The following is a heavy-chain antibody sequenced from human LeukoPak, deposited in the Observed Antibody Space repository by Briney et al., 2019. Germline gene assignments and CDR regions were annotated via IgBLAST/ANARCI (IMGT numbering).Heavy chain of an antibody. CDR3: AKESDSGYHSEGPKT. CDR2: VRNDGSNE. CDR1: GFVLSDYG. V-gene: IGHV3-30*02. D-gene: IGHD5-12*01. Sequence: GGSLRLSCAASGFVLSDYGMHWVRQAPGKGLECVAFVRNDGSNEYYVGSVKGRFTISRDKSKNTLYLQMNSLRAEDTAVYSCAKESDSGYHSEGPKTWGLGTLVTVSS. J-gene: IGHJ5*02.